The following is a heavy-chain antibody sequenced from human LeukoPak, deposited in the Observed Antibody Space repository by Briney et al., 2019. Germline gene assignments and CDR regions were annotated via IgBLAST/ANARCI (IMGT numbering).Heavy chain of an antibody. CDR3: ARDADPGEPNYYYYGMDA. CDR2: IYYSGST. J-gene: IGHJ6*02. V-gene: IGHV4-59*01. CDR1: GGSISSYY. D-gene: IGHD7-27*01. Sequence: SETLSLTCTVSGGSISSYYWSWIRQPPGKGLEWIGYIYYSGSTNYNPSLKSRVTISVDTSKNQFSLKLSSVTAADTAVYYCARDADPGEPNYYYYGMDAWGQGTTVTVSS.